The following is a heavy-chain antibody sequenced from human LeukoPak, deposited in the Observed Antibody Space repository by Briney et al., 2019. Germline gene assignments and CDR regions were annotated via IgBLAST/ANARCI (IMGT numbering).Heavy chain of an antibody. CDR2: INHSGST. V-gene: IGHV4-34*01. D-gene: IGHD2-21*02. J-gene: IGHJ6*02. CDR1: GGSFSGYY. Sequence: SETLSLTCAVYGGSFSGYYWSWLRQPPGKGLEWIGEINHSGSTNYNPSLKSRVTISVDTSKNQFSLKLSSVTAADTAVYYCASSWVTATLGGYYYYGMDVWGQGTTVTVSS. CDR3: ASSWVTATLGGYYYYGMDV.